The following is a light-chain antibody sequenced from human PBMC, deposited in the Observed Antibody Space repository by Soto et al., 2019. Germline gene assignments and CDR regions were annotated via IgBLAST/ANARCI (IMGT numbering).Light chain of an antibody. V-gene: IGKV3-15*01. Sequence: IVMTQSPATLSVAQGGRVTFSCRASQGISKKVAWYQHKSGQAPRLLISAVPTGATGVPARFSGSGSGTECTLTINSLPSEDCAPYYCQQYHKWPVTFGGGTKVEIK. J-gene: IGKJ4*01. CDR3: QQYHKWPVT. CDR1: QGISKK. CDR2: AVP.